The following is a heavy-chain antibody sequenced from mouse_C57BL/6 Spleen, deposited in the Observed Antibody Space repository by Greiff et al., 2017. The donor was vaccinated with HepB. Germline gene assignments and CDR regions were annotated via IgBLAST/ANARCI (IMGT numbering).Heavy chain of an antibody. Sequence: QVQLQQSGPELVKPGASVKISCKASGYAFSSSWMNWVKQRPGKGLEWIGRIYPGDGDTNYNGKFKGKATLTADKSSSTAYMQLSSLTSEDSAVYFCAIMVTAKAYYAMDYWGQGTSVTVSS. CDR1: GYAFSSSW. D-gene: IGHD2-2*01. J-gene: IGHJ4*01. CDR3: AIMVTAKAYYAMDY. V-gene: IGHV1-82*01. CDR2: IYPGDGDT.